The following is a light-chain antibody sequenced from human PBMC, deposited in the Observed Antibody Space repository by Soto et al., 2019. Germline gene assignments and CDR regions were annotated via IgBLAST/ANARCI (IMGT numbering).Light chain of an antibody. J-gene: IGKJ4*01. Sequence: EIVLTQSPGTLSLSPGERATLSCRASQSVTNNYLAWFQQKPGQAPRLLIYGASSRATGIPDRFSGSGSGTDFNLTISRLETEDFAVYYCQQYGSSPLTFGGGTKVDIK. CDR1: QSVTNNY. CDR3: QQYGSSPLT. CDR2: GAS. V-gene: IGKV3-20*01.